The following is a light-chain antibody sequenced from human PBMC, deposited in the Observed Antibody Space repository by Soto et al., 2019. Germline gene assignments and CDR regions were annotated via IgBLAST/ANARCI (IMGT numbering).Light chain of an antibody. CDR2: AAS. Sequence: DIQMTQSPSSLSASVGDRVTITCQASQDIITSLNWYQKRPGTAPKLLIHAASNLQTGVPSRFSGSGSATDFTFTISSLQPEDSATYYCQQYDDLPLTFGGGTRVEIK. V-gene: IGKV1-33*01. J-gene: IGKJ4*01. CDR1: QDIITS. CDR3: QQYDDLPLT.